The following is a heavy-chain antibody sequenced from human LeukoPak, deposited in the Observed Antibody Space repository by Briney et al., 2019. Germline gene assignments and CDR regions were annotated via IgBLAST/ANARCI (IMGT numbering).Heavy chain of an antibody. V-gene: IGHV4-59*08. J-gene: IGHJ4*02. CDR2: IYYSGST. Sequence: PSETLSLTCTVSGGSISPFYWSWIRQPPGKGLEWIAYIYYSGSTRYSPSLKSRVATSVATSNNQVSLKLSSVTAADTAVYYCARHGYCSGGSCYCDYWGQGTLVTVSS. CDR3: ARHGYCSGGSCYCDY. CDR1: GGSISPFY. D-gene: IGHD2-15*01.